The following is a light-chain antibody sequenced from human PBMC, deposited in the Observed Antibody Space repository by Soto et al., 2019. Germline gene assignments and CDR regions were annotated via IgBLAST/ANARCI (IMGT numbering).Light chain of an antibody. V-gene: IGLV7-43*01. CDR3: LLYYGGAQLV. J-gene: IGLJ3*02. CDR2: TTN. CDR1: TAAVTSGNY. Sequence: QAVVTQEPSLTVSPGGTVTLTCASSTAAVTSGNYPSWFQQKPGQTPRTLIYTTNSRHSWTPARFSGSLLGDKAALTLSGVQPEDEAEYYCLLYYGGAQLVFGGGTKLTVL.